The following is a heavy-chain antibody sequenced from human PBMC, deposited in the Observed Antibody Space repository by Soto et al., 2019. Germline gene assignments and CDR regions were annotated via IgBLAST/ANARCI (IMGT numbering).Heavy chain of an antibody. CDR1: GYTFTGYS. J-gene: IGHJ2*01. CDR3: ARGGIAAAGKNLACDL. Sequence: QVQLVQSGAEVKKPGASVKVSCKASGYTFTGYSMHWVRQAPGQGLEWMGWINPNSGGTNYAQKFQGRVTMTRDKSLSTAYLELSRLRYDDPAVYYGARGGIAAAGKNLACDLWCRATLVTGSS. V-gene: IGHV1-2*02. D-gene: IGHD6-13*01. CDR2: INPNSGGT.